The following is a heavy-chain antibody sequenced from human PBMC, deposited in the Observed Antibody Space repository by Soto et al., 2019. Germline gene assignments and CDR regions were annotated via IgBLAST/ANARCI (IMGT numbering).Heavy chain of an antibody. J-gene: IGHJ5*02. CDR1: GGTFSSYA. Sequence: SVKVSCKASGGTFSSYAISWVRQAPGQGLEWMGGIIPIFGTANYAQKFQGRVTITADKSTSTAYMELSSLRSEDTAVYYCARLEASLAAPSWFDPWGQGTPVTVSS. D-gene: IGHD3-16*01. CDR2: IIPIFGTA. CDR3: ARLEASLAAPSWFDP. V-gene: IGHV1-69*06.